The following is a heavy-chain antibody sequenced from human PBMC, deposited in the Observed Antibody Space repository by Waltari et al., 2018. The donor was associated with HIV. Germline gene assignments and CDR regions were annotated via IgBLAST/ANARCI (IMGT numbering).Heavy chain of an antibody. CDR1: GGSFSGYY. CDR3: ATKVGRGHFDY. J-gene: IGHJ4*02. V-gene: IGHV4-34*01. D-gene: IGHD1-26*01. Sequence: QVQLQQWGAGLLKPSETLSLPCAVYGGSFSGYYWSWIRQPPGKGLEWIGEINHSGSTNYNPSLKSRVTISVDTSKNQFSLKLSSVTAADTAVYYCATKVGRGHFDYWGQGTLVTVSS. CDR2: INHSGST.